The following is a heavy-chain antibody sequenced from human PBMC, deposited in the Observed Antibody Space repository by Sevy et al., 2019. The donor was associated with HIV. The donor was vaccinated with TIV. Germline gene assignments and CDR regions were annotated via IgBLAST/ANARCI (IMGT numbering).Heavy chain of an antibody. CDR2: ISSRGSTI. CDR1: GFTLSKFV. J-gene: IGHJ4*02. Sequence: GGSLRLSCAASGFTLSKFVMNWVRQAPGKGLEWVSYISSRGSTIYYADSVKGRFTISRDNAKNSLFLQMNSLRDEDTAVYYCAILTIFGVVTDFDYWGQGTLVTVSS. V-gene: IGHV3-48*02. CDR3: AILTIFGVVTDFDY. D-gene: IGHD3-3*01.